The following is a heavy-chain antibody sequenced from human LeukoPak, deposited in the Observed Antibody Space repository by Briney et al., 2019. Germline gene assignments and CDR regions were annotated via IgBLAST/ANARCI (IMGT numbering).Heavy chain of an antibody. CDR3: TTPSGSFGDYYYYYMDV. CDR1: GFTFSDSP. D-gene: IGHD1-26*01. Sequence: GGSLRLSCAASGFTFSDSPIHWVRQASGKGLEWVGRIRSKVNNYATAYAASVKGRFTISRDDSKNTAYLQMNSLKTEDTAVYYCTTPSGSFGDYYYYYMDVWGKGTTVTVSS. V-gene: IGHV3-73*01. J-gene: IGHJ6*03. CDR2: IRSKVNNYAT.